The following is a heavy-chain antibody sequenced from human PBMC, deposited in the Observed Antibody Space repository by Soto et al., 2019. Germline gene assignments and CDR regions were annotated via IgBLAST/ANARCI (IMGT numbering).Heavy chain of an antibody. CDR1: GYTFTSYG. CDR3: LCGHAVALPLLFDP. J-gene: IGHJ5*02. Sequence: ASVKVSCKASGYTFTSYGISWVRQAPGQGLEWMGWISAYNGNTNYAQKLQGRVTMTTDTSTSTAYMELRSLRSDDTAVYYCLCGHAVALPLLFDPSRQGSLVSFSS. CDR2: ISAYNGNT. D-gene: IGHD6-19*01. V-gene: IGHV1-18*01.